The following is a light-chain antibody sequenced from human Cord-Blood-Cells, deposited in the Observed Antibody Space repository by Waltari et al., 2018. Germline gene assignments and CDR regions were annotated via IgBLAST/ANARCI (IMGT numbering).Light chain of an antibody. CDR3: SSYTSSSTLVV. J-gene: IGLJ1*01. CDR1: SSDVGGYNY. V-gene: IGLV2-14*01. Sequence: QSALTQPASVSGSPGRSITLSCTGTSSDVGGYNYVSWYQQHPGTAPQLMIYDVSNRPSGVSNRFSGSKSGNTASLTISGLQAEDEADYYCSSYTSSSTLVVFGTGTKVTVL. CDR2: DVS.